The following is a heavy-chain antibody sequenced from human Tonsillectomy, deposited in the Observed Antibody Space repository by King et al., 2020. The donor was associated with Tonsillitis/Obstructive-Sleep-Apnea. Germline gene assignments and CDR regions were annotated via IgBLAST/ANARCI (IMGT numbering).Heavy chain of an antibody. CDR3: AAAVFGVVFNYYYYYMDV. CDR1: GGSFSDYY. V-gene: IGHV4-34*01. CDR2: INHSGST. Sequence: VQLQQWGAGLLKPSETLSLTCAVYGGSFSDYYWSWIRQPPGKGLEWIGEINHSGSTNYNPSLKSRVTISVDTSKNQFSLKLSSVPAADTAVYYCAAAVFGVVFNYYYYYMDVWGKGTTVTVSS. D-gene: IGHD3-3*01. J-gene: IGHJ6*03.